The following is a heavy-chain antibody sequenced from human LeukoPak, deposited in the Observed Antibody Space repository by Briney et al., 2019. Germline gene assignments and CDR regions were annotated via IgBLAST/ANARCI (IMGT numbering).Heavy chain of an antibody. CDR1: GGTFSSYA. CDR2: IIPIFGTA. CDR3: TCGQGVVVAATPFDY. J-gene: IGHJ4*02. Sequence: ASVKVPCKASGGTFSSYAISWVRQAPGQGLEWMGRIIPIFGTANYAQKFQGRVTITTDESTSTAYMELSSLRSEDTAVYYCTCGQGVVVAATPFDYWGQGTLVTVSS. D-gene: IGHD2-15*01. V-gene: IGHV1-69*05.